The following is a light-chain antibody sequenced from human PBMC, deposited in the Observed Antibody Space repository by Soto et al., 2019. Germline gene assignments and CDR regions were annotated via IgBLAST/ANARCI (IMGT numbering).Light chain of an antibody. V-gene: IGKV1-5*03. CDR2: KAS. CDR1: QTIGDW. Sequence: DIQMTQSPSTLPASVGDRVTITCRASQTIGDWLAWYQQKPGKVPKLLIYKASTLEGGVPSRFSGSRSGTEFTLTISSLQPDHFATYYCQQSHFYWTFGQGTKVEIK. J-gene: IGKJ1*01. CDR3: QQSHFYWT.